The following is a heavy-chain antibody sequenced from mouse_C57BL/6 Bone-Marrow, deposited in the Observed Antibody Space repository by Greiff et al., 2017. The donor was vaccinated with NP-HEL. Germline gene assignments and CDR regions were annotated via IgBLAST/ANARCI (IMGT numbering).Heavy chain of an antibody. Sequence: QVQLQQSGAELVRPGSSVKLSCKASGYTFTSYWMHWVKQRPIQGLEWIGNIDPSDSETHYNQKFKDKATLTVDKSSSTAYMQLSSLTSEDSAVYYCARSNWDGGYFDYWGQGTTLTVSS. V-gene: IGHV1-52*01. CDR3: ARSNWDGGYFDY. CDR2: IDPSDSET. CDR1: GYTFTSYW. J-gene: IGHJ2*01. D-gene: IGHD4-1*01.